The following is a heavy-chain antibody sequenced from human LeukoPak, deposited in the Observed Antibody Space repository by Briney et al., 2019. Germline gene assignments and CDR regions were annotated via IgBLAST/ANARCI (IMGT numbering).Heavy chain of an antibody. CDR3: ARDAQGLYYFDH. Sequence: KPSETLSLTCTVSGGSISSYYWSWIRQPPGKGLEWIGYIYYSGSTNYNPSLKGRVTISVDTSKSQFSLKLSSVTAADTAVYYCARDAQGLYYFDHWGQGTLVTVSS. CDR1: GGSISSYY. CDR2: IYYSGST. J-gene: IGHJ4*02. V-gene: IGHV4-59*01.